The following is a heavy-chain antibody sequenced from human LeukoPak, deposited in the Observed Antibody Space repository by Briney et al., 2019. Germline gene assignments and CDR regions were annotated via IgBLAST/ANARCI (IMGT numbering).Heavy chain of an antibody. Sequence: PSETLSLTCAVYGGSFSGYYWSWIRQPPGKGLEWIGEINHSGSTNYNPSLKGRVTISVDTSKNQFSLKLSSVTAADTAVYYCARAVPGAGYFDYWGQGTLVTVSS. J-gene: IGHJ4*02. V-gene: IGHV4-34*01. CDR1: GGSFSGYY. CDR3: ARAVPGAGYFDY. D-gene: IGHD4-17*01. CDR2: INHSGST.